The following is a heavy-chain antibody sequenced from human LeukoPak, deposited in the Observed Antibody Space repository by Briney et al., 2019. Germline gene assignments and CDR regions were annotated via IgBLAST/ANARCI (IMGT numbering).Heavy chain of an antibody. CDR1: GFTSDDYG. D-gene: IGHD3-10*01. V-gene: IGHV3-20*04. CDR2: INWNGGST. J-gene: IGHJ4*02. Sequence: GGSLRLSCAASGFTSDDYGMSWVRQTPGKGLEWVSGINWNGGSTNYADSVKGRFTISRDNAKNSLYLQMNSLTVEDTALYYCAKAGGSGSYYNSPYFDYWGQGTLVTVSS. CDR3: AKAGGSGSYYNSPYFDY.